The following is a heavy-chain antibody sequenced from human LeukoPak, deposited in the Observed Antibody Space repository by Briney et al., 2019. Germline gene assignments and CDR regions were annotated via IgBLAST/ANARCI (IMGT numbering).Heavy chain of an antibody. Sequence: GGSLRLSCAASGFTFTTYAMTWVRQAPGKGLEWVSVISGSGGSTHYADSVKGRFTISRDNSKSMLYLQMNSLRAEDTAVYYCVVQAVTFDSWGQGTLVTVSS. V-gene: IGHV3-23*01. CDR3: VVQAVTFDS. CDR1: GFTFTTYA. J-gene: IGHJ4*02. CDR2: ISGSGGST. D-gene: IGHD4-23*01.